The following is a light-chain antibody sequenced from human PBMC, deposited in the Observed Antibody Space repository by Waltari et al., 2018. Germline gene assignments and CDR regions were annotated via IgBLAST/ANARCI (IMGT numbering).Light chain of an antibody. V-gene: IGLV8-61*01. J-gene: IGLJ3*02. CDR3: SIYMGSGIWV. CDR2: KGN. Sequence: QTVVTQEPSLSVSPGGTVTLTCALSSGSVSSTSYATWYQQTPGQPPRTLVYKGNSRSSGVPDRFSGTIPGNKAALTITGAQADDESDYYCSIYMGSGIWVFGGGTKLTVL. CDR1: SGSVSSTSY.